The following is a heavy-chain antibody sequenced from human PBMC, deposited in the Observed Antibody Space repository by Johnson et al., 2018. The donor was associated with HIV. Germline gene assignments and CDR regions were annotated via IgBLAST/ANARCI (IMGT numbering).Heavy chain of an antibody. D-gene: IGHD1-26*01. CDR1: GFTFSRYT. V-gene: IGHV3-30*04. CDR2: ISPDGTYK. CDR3: ARGWEYKNLEAFDV. Sequence: QVQLVESGGGVVQPGRFLRLSCEASGFTFSRYTLHWVRQAPGKGLEWVADISPDGTYKFYADSVKGRFTISRDHSRNTLFLQMHSLRLEDTSVYYCARGWEYKNLEAFDVWGQGTLVTVSS. J-gene: IGHJ3*01.